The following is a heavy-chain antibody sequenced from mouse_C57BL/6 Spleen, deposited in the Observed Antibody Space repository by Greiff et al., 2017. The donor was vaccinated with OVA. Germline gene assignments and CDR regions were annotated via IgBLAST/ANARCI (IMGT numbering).Heavy chain of an antibody. D-gene: IGHD1-1*01. CDR2: ISSGGSYT. J-gene: IGHJ4*01. CDR1: GFTFSSYG. V-gene: IGHV5-6*01. Sequence: EVKLVESGGDLVKPGGSLKLSCAASGFTFSSYGMSWVRQTPDKRLEWVATISSGGSYTYYPDSVKGRFTISRDNAKNTLYLQMSSLKSEDTAMYYCARGITTLGAMDYWGQGTSVTVSS. CDR3: ARGITTLGAMDY.